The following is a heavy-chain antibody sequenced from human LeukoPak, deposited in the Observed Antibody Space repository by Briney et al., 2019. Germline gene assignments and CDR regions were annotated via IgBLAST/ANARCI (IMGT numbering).Heavy chain of an antibody. Sequence: SETLSLTCAVYGGSFSDYYWSWIRQPPGKGLEWVGEINHSGSTNYNPSLKSRVTISVDTSKNQFSLQLSSVTAADTAVYYCARQTGSGLFTLPGGQGTLVTVSS. CDR3: ARQTGSGLFTLP. CDR1: GGSFSDYY. D-gene: IGHD3/OR15-3a*01. CDR2: INHSGST. V-gene: IGHV4-34*01. J-gene: IGHJ4*02.